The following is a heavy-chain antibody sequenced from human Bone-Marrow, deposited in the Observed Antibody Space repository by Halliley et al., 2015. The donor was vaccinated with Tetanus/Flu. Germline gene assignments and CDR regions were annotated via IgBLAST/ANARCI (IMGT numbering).Heavy chain of an antibody. CDR3: AKAADWDHGYWFDH. D-gene: IGHD3-22*01. V-gene: IGHV3-23*01. Sequence: SLRLSCAASGFTFSAYAMTWVRQAPGKGLEWVSGISGGAHNTYYADSVRGRFTISRDNSKNTLFLHMNKLRAEDTALYYCAKAADWDHGYWFDHWGQGVLVTVSS. CDR1: GFTFSAYA. J-gene: IGHJ5*02. CDR2: ISGGAHNT.